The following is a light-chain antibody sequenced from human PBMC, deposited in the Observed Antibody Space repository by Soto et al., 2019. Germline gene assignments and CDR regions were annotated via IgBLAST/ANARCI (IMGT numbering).Light chain of an antibody. V-gene: IGLV2-8*01. CDR1: SSDVGGYNY. Sequence: QSVLTQPPSASGSPGQSVSISCTGTSSDVGGYNYVSWYQQHPGKGPKLIIYEVNKRPSGVPDRFSGSKSGNTASLTVTGLQAEDEADYYCTSYAGGNNVFGTGTKLTVL. CDR2: EVN. J-gene: IGLJ1*01. CDR3: TSYAGGNNV.